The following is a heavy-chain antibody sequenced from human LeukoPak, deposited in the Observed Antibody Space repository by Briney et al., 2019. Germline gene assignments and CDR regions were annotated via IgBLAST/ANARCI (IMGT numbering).Heavy chain of an antibody. J-gene: IGHJ4*02. CDR2: ISGHGGST. V-gene: IGHV3-23*01. CDR1: GFTFSTYA. D-gene: IGHD2/OR15-2a*01. CDR3: AKAEYTAANSLFDD. Sequence: GGSLRLSCVASGFTFSTYALAWVRQAPGKGLEWVSGISGHGGSTYYADSVRGRFTVSRDKSKNTLHLQMNSLSAEDTAIYYCAKAEYTAANSLFDDWGQGTPVTVSS.